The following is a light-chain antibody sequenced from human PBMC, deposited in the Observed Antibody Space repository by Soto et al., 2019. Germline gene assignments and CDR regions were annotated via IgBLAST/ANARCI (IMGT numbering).Light chain of an antibody. CDR3: RSYAGSNNDV. J-gene: IGLJ1*01. CDR2: EVN. CDR1: SSNVGGYNY. V-gene: IGLV2-8*01. Sequence: QSVLTQPPSASGTPGQSVAISCTGTSSNVGGYNYVSWYQLHPGKAPKLMIYEVNMRPSGVPDRFSGSKSGNTASLTVSGLRAEDEADYYCRSYAGSNNDVFXTGTKVTVL.